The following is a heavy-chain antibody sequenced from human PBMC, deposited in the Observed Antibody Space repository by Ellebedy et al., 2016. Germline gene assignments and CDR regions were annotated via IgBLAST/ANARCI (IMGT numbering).Heavy chain of an antibody. CDR1: GGSISSYY. CDR2: IYYSGST. J-gene: IGHJ3*02. V-gene: IGHV4-59*08. D-gene: IGHD2-2*01. Sequence: SETLSLXXTVSGGSISSYYWSWIRQPPGKGLEWIGYIYYSGSTNYNPSLKSRVTISVDTSKNQFSLKLSSVTAADTAVYYCARQPRGYCSSTSCYGTENAFDIWGQGTMVTVSS. CDR3: ARQPRGYCSSTSCYGTENAFDI.